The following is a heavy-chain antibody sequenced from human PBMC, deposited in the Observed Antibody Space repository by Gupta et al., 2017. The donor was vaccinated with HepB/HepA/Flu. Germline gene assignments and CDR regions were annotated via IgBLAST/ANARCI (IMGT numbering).Heavy chain of an antibody. V-gene: IGHV3-23*01. Sequence: EVQLLESGGDLVQPGGSLRLSCAASGFTFSSYAMSWVRQAPGKGLERGSAISGSGGSTYYADSVKGRFTISRDNSKNTLYLQMNSLRAEDTAVYYCAKDVTVSYSSGWYYYYYGMDVWGQGTTVTVSS. J-gene: IGHJ6*02. CDR3: AKDVTVSYSSGWYYYYYGMDV. D-gene: IGHD6-19*01. CDR2: ISGSGGST. CDR1: GFTFSSYA.